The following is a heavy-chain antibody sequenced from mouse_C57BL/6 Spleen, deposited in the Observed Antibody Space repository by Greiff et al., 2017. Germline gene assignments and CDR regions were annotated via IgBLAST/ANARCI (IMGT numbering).Heavy chain of an antibody. CDR3: ARSGSSYLFAY. Sequence: VQLQQSGAELVTPGASVKLSCKASGYAFSSYWMHWVKQRPGKGLEWIGQIYPGDGDTNYNGKFKGKATLTADKSSSTAYMQLSSVTYEDSAVYFCARSGSSYLFAYWGQGTLGTVSA. V-gene: IGHV1-80*01. J-gene: IGHJ3*01. CDR2: IYPGDGDT. CDR1: GYAFSSYW. D-gene: IGHD1-1*01.